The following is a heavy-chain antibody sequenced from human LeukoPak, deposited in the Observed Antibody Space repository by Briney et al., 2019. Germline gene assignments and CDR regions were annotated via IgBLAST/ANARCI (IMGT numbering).Heavy chain of an antibody. V-gene: IGHV3-30*03. CDR3: ARDSARRYCSSTSCYLYYFDY. J-gene: IGHJ4*02. CDR1: GFTFSSYS. Sequence: PGGSLRLSCAASGFTFSSYSMNWVRQAPGKGLEWVAVISYDGSNKYYADSVKGRFTISRDNSKNTLYLQMNSLRAEDTAVYYCARDSARRYCSSTSCYLYYFDYWGQGTLVTVSS. D-gene: IGHD2-2*01. CDR2: ISYDGSNK.